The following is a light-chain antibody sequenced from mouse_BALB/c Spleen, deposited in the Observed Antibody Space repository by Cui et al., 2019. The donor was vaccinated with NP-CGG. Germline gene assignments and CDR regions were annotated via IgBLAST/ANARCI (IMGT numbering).Light chain of an antibody. V-gene: IGLV1*01. Sequence: QAVMTHESALTTSPGETVTLTCRSRTRAVTTSNYANWVQEKPDQVFTGLIGGTNNRAPGVPARFSGSLIGDKAALTITGAQTEDESIYFCALWYNNHWVFGGGTKLTVL. CDR1: TRAVTTSNY. CDR3: ALWYNNHWV. CDR2: GTN. J-gene: IGLJ1*01.